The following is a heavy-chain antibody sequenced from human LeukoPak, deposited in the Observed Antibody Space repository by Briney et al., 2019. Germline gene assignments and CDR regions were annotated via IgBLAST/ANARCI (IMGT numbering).Heavy chain of an antibody. CDR1: GFTFSSYC. D-gene: IGHD1-26*01. CDR3: ARDTWGPEY. J-gene: IGHJ4*02. CDR2: INSGGGTT. V-gene: IGHV3-74*01. Sequence: GGSLRLSCAASGFTFSSYCVHWVRQAPGKGLVWVSRINSGGGTTNYADSVTGRFTISRDKTKNTLYLKMNSLKAEDTAVYYCARDTWGPEYWGQGTLVTVSS.